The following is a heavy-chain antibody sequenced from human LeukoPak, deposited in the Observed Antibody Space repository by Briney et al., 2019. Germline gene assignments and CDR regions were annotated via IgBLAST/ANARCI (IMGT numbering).Heavy chain of an antibody. Sequence: SVKVSCKASGGTFSSYAISWVRQAPGQGLEWMGGIIPIFGTANYAQKFQGRVTITADESTSTAYMELSSLRSEDTAVYYCASPHPSDSSGYYPYYGMDVWGQGTTATVSS. D-gene: IGHD3-22*01. J-gene: IGHJ6*02. CDR3: ASPHPSDSSGYYPYYGMDV. CDR2: IIPIFGTA. V-gene: IGHV1-69*13. CDR1: GGTFSSYA.